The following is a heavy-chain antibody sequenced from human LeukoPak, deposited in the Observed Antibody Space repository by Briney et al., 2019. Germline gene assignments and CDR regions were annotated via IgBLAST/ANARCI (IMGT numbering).Heavy chain of an antibody. D-gene: IGHD4-17*01. Sequence: GGSLRLSCAASGFTFSSYGMHWVRQAPGMGLEWVSSIGSSGDITYYADSVKGRFTISRDNSKNTLYLQMNSLRAEDTAVYYCAKDVDNGDYVVYWGQGTLVTVSS. CDR3: AKDVDNGDYVVY. J-gene: IGHJ4*02. V-gene: IGHV3-23*01. CDR1: GFTFSSYG. CDR2: IGSSGDIT.